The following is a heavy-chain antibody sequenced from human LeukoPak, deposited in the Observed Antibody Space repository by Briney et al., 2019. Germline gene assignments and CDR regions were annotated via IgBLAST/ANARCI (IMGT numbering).Heavy chain of an antibody. CDR2: IKQDGSEK. CDR3: ARMGGGNYMDV. Sequence: GGSLRLSCAASGFTFSSYWMRWVRQAPGKGLEWVANIKQDGSEKYYVDSVKGRFTISRDNAKNSLYLQMNSLRAEDTAVYYCARMGGGNYMDVWGKGTTVTVSS. CDR1: GFTFSSYW. V-gene: IGHV3-7*01. D-gene: IGHD3-16*01. J-gene: IGHJ6*03.